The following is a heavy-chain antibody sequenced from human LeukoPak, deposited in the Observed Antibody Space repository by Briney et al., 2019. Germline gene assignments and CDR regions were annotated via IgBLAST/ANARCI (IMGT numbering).Heavy chain of an antibody. CDR3: THTVDYGGNPNDY. J-gene: IGHJ4*02. V-gene: IGHV2-5*01. CDR1: GFSLSSGVVG. D-gene: IGHD4-23*01. Sequence: SGPTLVNPTQTLTLTCTFSGFSLSSGVVGVGWIRQPPGKALEWLALIYWNDDKRYSPSLKNRLTITKDTSENQVVLTLTNMALVDKATYYCTHTVDYGGNPNDYWGQGTLVTVSS. CDR2: IYWNDDK.